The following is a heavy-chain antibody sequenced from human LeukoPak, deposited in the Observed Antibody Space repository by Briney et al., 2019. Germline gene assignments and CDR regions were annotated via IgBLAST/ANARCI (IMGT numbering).Heavy chain of an antibody. CDR3: ARHNIAAAGTGYYYCMDV. CDR2: IWYDGSNK. CDR1: GFTFSSYG. D-gene: IGHD6-13*01. Sequence: GGSLRLSCAASGFTFSSYGMHWVRQAPGKGLEWVAVIWYDGSNKYYAGSVKGRFTISRDNSKNTLYLQMNSLRAEDTAVFYCARHNIAAAGTGYYYCMDVWGQGTTVTVSS. V-gene: IGHV3-33*01. J-gene: IGHJ6*02.